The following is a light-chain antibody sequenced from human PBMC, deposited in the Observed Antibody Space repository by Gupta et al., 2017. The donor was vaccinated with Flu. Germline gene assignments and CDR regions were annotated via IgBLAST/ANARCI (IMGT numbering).Light chain of an antibody. CDR2: RND. CDR1: SSNIGDNY. J-gene: IGLJ2*01. CDR3: AVWDNTLRGNVL. V-gene: IGLV1-47*01. Sequence: QPVVTQPPSASGTPGPRVTISCSGSSSNIGDNYVYWYQHVPGAAPKLLIYRNDQRPSGVSDRFSASKSGTSASLAISGLRSEDEADYYCAVWDNTLRGNVLIGGGTKLTVL.